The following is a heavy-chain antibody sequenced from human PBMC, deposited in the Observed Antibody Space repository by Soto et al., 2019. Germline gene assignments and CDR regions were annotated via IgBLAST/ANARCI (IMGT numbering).Heavy chain of an antibody. V-gene: IGHV3-23*01. D-gene: IGHD6-19*01. CDR1: ESSFRNYA. CDR3: AKPPGSGWNYYFDY. CDR2: IDGTGGST. J-gene: IGHJ4*02. Sequence: PGGSLRLSCAASESSFRNYAMDWVRQAPGKGLEWVSGIDGTGGSTFYADSVKGRFTISRDNSKNTLYLQMNSLRAEDTAVYYCAKPPGSGWNYYFDYWGQGTLVTVSS.